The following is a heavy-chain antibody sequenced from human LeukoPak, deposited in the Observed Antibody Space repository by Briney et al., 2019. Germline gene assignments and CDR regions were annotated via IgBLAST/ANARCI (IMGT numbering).Heavy chain of an antibody. Sequence: GGSLRLSCAASGFTFSSYGIHWVRQAPGKGLEWVSLIWYDGSNKYYADSVKGRFTISRDNSKNTLYLQMNSLSPEDTAVYYCARGNAAVIDYWGQGTLVTVSS. J-gene: IGHJ4*02. CDR3: ARGNAAVIDY. V-gene: IGHV3-33*01. D-gene: IGHD6-13*01. CDR2: IWYDGSNK. CDR1: GFTFSSYG.